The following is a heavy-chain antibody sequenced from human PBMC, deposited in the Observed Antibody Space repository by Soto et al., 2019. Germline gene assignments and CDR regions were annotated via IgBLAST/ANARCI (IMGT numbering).Heavy chain of an antibody. D-gene: IGHD1-26*01. CDR3: AKGVELNV. V-gene: IGHV3-23*01. Sequence: EVLLLESGGGLVQPGGSLRLSCEASGFSFSSFAMNWVRQAPGKGLEWVSAIGDSGASTYYADSVKGRFPISRDNSRNPLYPQLNSLRDEDTALYSWAKGVELNVWGTGRTVTVPS. J-gene: IGHJ6*04. CDR1: GFSFSSFA. CDR2: IGDSGAST.